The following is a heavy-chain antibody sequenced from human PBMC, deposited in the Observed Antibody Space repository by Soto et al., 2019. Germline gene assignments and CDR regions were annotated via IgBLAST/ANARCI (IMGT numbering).Heavy chain of an antibody. CDR1: GYSFTSYW. CDR3: ARLFDTSGWYDY. CDR2: IYPGDSDT. Sequence: GESLKISCKGSGYSFTSYWIGWVRQMPGKGLERMGIIYPGDSDTRYSPSFQGQVTTSADKSITTTYLQWSSLKASDTAIYYCARLFDTSGWYDYWGQGTLVTVSS. V-gene: IGHV5-51*01. D-gene: IGHD6-19*01. J-gene: IGHJ4*02.